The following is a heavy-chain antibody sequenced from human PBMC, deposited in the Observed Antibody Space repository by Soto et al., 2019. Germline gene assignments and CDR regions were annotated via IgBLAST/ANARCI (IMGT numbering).Heavy chain of an antibody. J-gene: IGHJ4*02. Sequence: ASVKVSCKASGYTFVAYYVFWVRQAPGHGLEWMEWINPKTGDTNYAQNFQGRVTMTRDTSVTTAYMELSRLTSDDAALYYCARQLAYCGGDCYTEPIDYWGQGTPVTVS. CDR3: ARQLAYCGGDCYTEPIDY. CDR1: GYTFVAYY. CDR2: INPKTGDT. V-gene: IGHV1-2*02. D-gene: IGHD2-21*02.